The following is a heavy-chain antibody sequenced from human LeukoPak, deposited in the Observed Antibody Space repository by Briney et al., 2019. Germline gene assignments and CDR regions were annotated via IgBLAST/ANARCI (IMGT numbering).Heavy chain of an antibody. CDR1: GFTFSNYA. CDR3: AKWGDYDILTGYYDSDY. CDR2: IVGSGGST. Sequence: GASLRLSCAASGFTFSNYAMSWVRQAPGKGREWVSAIVGSGGSTYYEDSVKGRFTISRDNPKNTLYLQMNSLRAEDTAVYYCAKWGDYDILTGYYDSDYWGQGTLVTVSS. J-gene: IGHJ4*02. V-gene: IGHV3-23*01. D-gene: IGHD3-9*01.